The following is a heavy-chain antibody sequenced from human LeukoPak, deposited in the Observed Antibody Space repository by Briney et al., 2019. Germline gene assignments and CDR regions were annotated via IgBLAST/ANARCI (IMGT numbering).Heavy chain of an antibody. CDR2: FDPEDGET. CDR1: GYTLTELS. Sequence: ASVKVSCKVSGYTLTELSMHWVRQAPGKGLEWMGGFDPEDGETIYAQKFQGRVTMTEDTSTDTAYMELSSLRSEDTAVYYCATARTMAVGNWFDPWGQGTLVTVSS. D-gene: IGHD2-15*01. J-gene: IGHJ5*02. CDR3: ATARTMAVGNWFDP. V-gene: IGHV1-24*01.